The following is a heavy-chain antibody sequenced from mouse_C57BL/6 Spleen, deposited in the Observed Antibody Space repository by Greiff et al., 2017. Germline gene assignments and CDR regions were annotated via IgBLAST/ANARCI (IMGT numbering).Heavy chain of an antibody. CDR1: GHTFTSSW. CDR2: IHPHSGST. Sequence: VQLQQPGAALVKPGASVQLSCKASGHTFTSSWLHWVKQRPGQGLEWIGMIHPHSGSTISNENVKRKATLTVDKSSSTAYMQLSSLTSEDSAVYYCARWDWSFGVCGTGTTVTVS. CDR3: ARWDWSFGV. V-gene: IGHV1-64*01. J-gene: IGHJ1*03.